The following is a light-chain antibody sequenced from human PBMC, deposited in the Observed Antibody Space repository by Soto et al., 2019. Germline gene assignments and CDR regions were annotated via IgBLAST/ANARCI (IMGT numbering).Light chain of an antibody. CDR3: QQYNNWPPSYT. CDR1: QSVTKN. Sequence: EVVMTQSPATLSLSPGERATLSCRASQSVTKNLAWYQQRPGQAPRLLIYGASTMATGVPARFSGSGSGTEFSLTISSLQSEDFAVYYCQQYNNWPPSYTFGQGTKLEIK. J-gene: IGKJ2*01. CDR2: GAS. V-gene: IGKV3-15*01.